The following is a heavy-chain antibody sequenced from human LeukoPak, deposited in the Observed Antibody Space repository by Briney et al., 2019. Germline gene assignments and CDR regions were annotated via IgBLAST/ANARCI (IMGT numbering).Heavy chain of an antibody. Sequence: SETLSLTCTVSGGSISSYYWSWIRQPPGKGLEWVGYIYYSGSTNYNPSLISRVTISVGTSKNQFSLKLSSVTAADTAVYYCARDQLKGYCSGGSCYSGFDYWGQGTLVTVSS. V-gene: IGHV4-59*01. J-gene: IGHJ4*02. CDR3: ARDQLKGYCSGGSCYSGFDY. CDR1: GGSISSYY. CDR2: IYYSGST. D-gene: IGHD2-15*01.